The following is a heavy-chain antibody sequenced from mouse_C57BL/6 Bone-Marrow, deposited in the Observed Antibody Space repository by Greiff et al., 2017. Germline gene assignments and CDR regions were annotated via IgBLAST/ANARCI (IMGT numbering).Heavy chain of an antibody. Sequence: QVQLQQPGAELVKPGASVKLSCKASGYTFTSYWMQWVNQRPGPGLEWIVEIDPSDSYTTSNQTFKGKATLTVDTSSSTAYMQLSSLTSEDSAVYYWARRSATMISAWFAYWGQGTLVTVSA. J-gene: IGHJ3*01. V-gene: IGHV1-50*01. CDR1: GYTFTSYW. D-gene: IGHD2-4*01. CDR3: ARRSATMISAWFAY. CDR2: IDPSDSYT.